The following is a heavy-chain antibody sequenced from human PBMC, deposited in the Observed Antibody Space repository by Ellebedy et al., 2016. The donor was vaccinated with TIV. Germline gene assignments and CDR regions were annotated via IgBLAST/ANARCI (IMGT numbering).Heavy chain of an antibody. CDR1: GFTLGDYV. Sequence: GESLKISCTASGFTLGDYVMVWVRQAPGKGLEWVGFIRSNPYGGTTEYAASVKGKFTISRDDSKSIAYLQMNSLKTEETGVYYCTRVADYDTSTGYHAGYYGMDVWGQGTTVTVSS. CDR2: IRSNPYGGTT. J-gene: IGHJ6*02. CDR3: TRVADYDTSTGYHAGYYGMDV. D-gene: IGHD3-9*01. V-gene: IGHV3-49*04.